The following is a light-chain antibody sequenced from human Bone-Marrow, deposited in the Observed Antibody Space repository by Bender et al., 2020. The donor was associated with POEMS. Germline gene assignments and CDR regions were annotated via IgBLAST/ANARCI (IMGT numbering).Light chain of an antibody. V-gene: IGLV1-44*01. Sequence: QSVLTQPPSVSGTPGQMLTISCSGSSSNFGRYYVNWYQQLPGAAPKLLIHTNSNRPPWVSDRFSGSKSATSASLAISGLQSADEADYYCATWDDRLNGPIFGAGTTVTVL. CDR1: SSNFGRYY. CDR3: ATWDDRLNGPI. J-gene: IGLJ1*01. CDR2: TNS.